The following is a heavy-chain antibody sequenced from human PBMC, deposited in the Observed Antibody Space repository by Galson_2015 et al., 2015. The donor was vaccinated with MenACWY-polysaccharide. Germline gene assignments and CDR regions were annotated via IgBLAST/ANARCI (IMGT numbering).Heavy chain of an antibody. CDR1: GYTFSRYP. D-gene: IGHD2/OR15-2a*01. V-gene: IGHV1-3*01. CDR3: ARHVIGGGYFDY. CDR2: ITGGNGDT. J-gene: IGHJ4*02. Sequence: SVKVSCKASGYTFSRYPIHWVRQAPGQRFEWMGWITGGNGDTKYSEKLQGRVSITKDTSANTVYMELSSLTYEDTAVAYCARHVIGGGYFDYWGQGTLVTVSS.